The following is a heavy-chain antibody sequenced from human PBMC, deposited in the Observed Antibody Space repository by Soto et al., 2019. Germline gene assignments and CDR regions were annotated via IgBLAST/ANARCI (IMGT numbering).Heavy chain of an antibody. D-gene: IGHD2-2*02. CDR1: GFTFSSYS. V-gene: IGHV3-21*01. CDR2: ISSSSSYI. Sequence: GGSLRLSCAASGFTFSSYSMNWVRQAPGKGLEWVSSISSSSSYIYYADSVKGRFTISRDNAKNSLYLQMNSLRAEDTAVYYCARDIVVVPAAIRVYYYYGMDVWGQGTTVTVSS. J-gene: IGHJ6*02. CDR3: ARDIVVVPAAIRVYYYYGMDV.